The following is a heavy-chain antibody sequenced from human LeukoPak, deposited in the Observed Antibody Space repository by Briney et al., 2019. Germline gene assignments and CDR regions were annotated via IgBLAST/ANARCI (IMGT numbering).Heavy chain of an antibody. CDR3: ARVSTPPTIAAGYFDY. CDR2: ISYSSSYI. CDR1: GFTFSTYN. Sequence: GRSLRLSCAASGFTFSTYNMNWVRQAPGKGLEWGSSISYSSSYIYYADSVKGRFPISRDNAKSSLYLQMNTLGAEDTAVYYCARVSTPPTIAAGYFDYWGQGTLVTVSS. D-gene: IGHD6-13*01. J-gene: IGHJ4*02. V-gene: IGHV3-21*01.